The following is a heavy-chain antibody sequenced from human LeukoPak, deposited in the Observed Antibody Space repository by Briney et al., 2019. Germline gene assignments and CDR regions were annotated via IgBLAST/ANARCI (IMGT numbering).Heavy chain of an antibody. Sequence: ASVKVSCKTSGYTFTSYYMHWVRQAPGQGLEWMGWISAYNGNTNYAQKLQGRVTMTTDTSTSTAYMELRSLRSDDTAVHYCARTVAGILGSGNWFDPWGQGTLVTVSS. CDR3: ARTVAGILGSGNWFDP. V-gene: IGHV1-18*04. CDR2: ISAYNGNT. D-gene: IGHD6-19*01. J-gene: IGHJ5*02. CDR1: GYTFTSYY.